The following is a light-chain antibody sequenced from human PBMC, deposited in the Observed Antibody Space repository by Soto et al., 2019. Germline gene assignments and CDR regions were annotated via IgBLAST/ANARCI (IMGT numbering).Light chain of an antibody. CDR3: QQYNKWPQT. Sequence: IVLTQSPATLSLSPGARATLSCRASQSVSSYLAWYQQKPGQAPRLLIYDASNRATGIPARFSGVGSGTEFTLTISSLQSEDFGVYYCQQYNKWPQTFGQGTRLEI. CDR2: DAS. V-gene: IGKV3-15*01. J-gene: IGKJ5*01. CDR1: QSVSSY.